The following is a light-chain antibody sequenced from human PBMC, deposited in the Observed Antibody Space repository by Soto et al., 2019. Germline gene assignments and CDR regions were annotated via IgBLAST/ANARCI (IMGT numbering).Light chain of an antibody. CDR3: SSYTSSSTPVV. CDR2: DVS. CDR1: SSDVGGYNY. Sequence: QSALTQPASVSGSPEQSITISCTGTSSDVGGYNYVSWYQQHPGKAPKLMIYDVSNRPSGVSNRFSGSKSGNTASLTISGLQAEDEADYSGSSYTSSSTPVVFGGGPKVTVL. J-gene: IGLJ2*01. V-gene: IGLV2-14*01.